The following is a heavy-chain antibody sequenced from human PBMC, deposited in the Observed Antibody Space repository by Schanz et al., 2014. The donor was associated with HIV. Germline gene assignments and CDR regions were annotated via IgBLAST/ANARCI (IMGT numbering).Heavy chain of an antibody. CDR1: GFVFSSFG. CDR3: VRGGIQNSYFDN. D-gene: IGHD1-20*01. V-gene: IGHV3-33*01. CDR2: IVHDGSNE. Sequence: QVQLVESGGGAVQPGRSLRLSCAASGFVFSSFGLHWVRQAPGNGLEWVTGIVHDGSNEYYGDSVKGRFTISRDNSKHTLSLQMNNLRVDDTAIYYCVRGGIQNSYFDNWGRGTLVTVSS. J-gene: IGHJ2*01.